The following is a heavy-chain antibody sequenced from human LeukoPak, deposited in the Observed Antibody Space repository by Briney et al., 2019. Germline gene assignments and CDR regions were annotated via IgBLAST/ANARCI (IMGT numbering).Heavy chain of an antibody. CDR1: GGSIGSGDYY. V-gene: IGHV4-30-4*01. CDR2: IYYSGST. CDR3: AGLLMVRGVKVAMDV. J-gene: IGHJ6*02. Sequence: PSQTLSLTCTVSGGSIGSGDYYWSWIRQPPGTGLEWIGYIYYSGSTYYIPSLSSRLTISIDTSKSQFSLRLSSVTAADTAVYYCAGLLMVRGVKVAMDVWGQGTTVTVSS. D-gene: IGHD3-10*01.